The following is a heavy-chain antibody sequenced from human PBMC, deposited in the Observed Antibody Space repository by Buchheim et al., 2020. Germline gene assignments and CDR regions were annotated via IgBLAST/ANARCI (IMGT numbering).Heavy chain of an antibody. D-gene: IGHD2-8*01. V-gene: IGHV4-59*11. CDR3: ARRSFDANGYYYFDS. J-gene: IGHJ4*02. CDR2: IYDTGSA. Sequence: QVQLQESGPGLVKASQTLSLTCTVSGGSINGHYWGWIRQPPGKGLEWVGYIYDTGSAKYNPALKSRVSISADTSKHQLSLRLNSVAAADTAVYYCARRSFDANGYYYFDSWGQG. CDR1: GGSINGHY.